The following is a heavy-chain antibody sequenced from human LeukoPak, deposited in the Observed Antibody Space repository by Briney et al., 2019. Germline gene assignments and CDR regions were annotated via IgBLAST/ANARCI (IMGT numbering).Heavy chain of an antibody. J-gene: IGHJ4*02. D-gene: IGHD2-15*01. CDR2: ISSSSSYI. V-gene: IGHV3-21*01. CDR1: GFTFSSYS. CDR3: ARCSGGSCYYDY. Sequence: GGSLRLSCAASGFTFSSYSRNWVRQAPGKGLEWVSSISSSSSYIYYADSVKGRFTISRDNAKNSLYLQMNSLRAEDTAVYYCARCSGGSCYYDYWGQGTLVTVSS.